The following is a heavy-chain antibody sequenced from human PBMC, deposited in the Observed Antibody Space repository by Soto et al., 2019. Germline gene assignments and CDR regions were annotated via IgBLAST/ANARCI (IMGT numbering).Heavy chain of an antibody. CDR2: IVPIYRTA. CDR1: GGTFSSYR. V-gene: IGHV1-69*13. D-gene: IGHD6-13*01. Sequence: SVKVSCKASGGTFSSYRINWVRQAPGQGLEWVGGIVPIYRTADYAQKFQGRVTITADESARTSYMELRSLQSQDTAVYYCVRDSGAKLSSSWGQGTLVTVSS. CDR3: VRDSGAKLSSS. J-gene: IGHJ4*02.